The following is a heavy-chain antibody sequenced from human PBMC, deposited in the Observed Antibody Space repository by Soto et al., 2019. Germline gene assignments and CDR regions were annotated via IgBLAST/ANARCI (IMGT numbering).Heavy chain of an antibody. J-gene: IGHJ4*02. CDR3: AASASVAGVSGYNHFDF. CDR2: IIPIYDSP. D-gene: IGHD5-12*01. CDR1: GDTFSNYA. Sequence: GASVKVSCKASGDTFSNYAISWVRQAPGQGLQWMGGIIPIYDSPSYAQGSHNRVTITADRSTSTAHLELNGLTSEDTAVYYCAASASVAGVSGYNHFDFWGQGTLVAACS. V-gene: IGHV1-69*06.